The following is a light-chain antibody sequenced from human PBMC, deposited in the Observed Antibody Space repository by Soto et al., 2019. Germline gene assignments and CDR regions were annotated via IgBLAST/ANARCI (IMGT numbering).Light chain of an antibody. CDR3: QQSYSTLLT. V-gene: IGKV1-39*01. CDR2: AAS. Sequence: DIQMTQSPSSLSASVGDRVTITCQASQSISSYLNWYQLKPGKAPKLLIYAASSLQSGVPSRFSGSGSGTDFTLTISSLQPEDFATYYCQQSYSTLLTFGGGTKVQIK. J-gene: IGKJ4*01. CDR1: QSISSY.